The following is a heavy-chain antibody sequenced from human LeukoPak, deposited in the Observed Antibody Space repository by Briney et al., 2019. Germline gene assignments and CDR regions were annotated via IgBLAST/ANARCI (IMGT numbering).Heavy chain of an antibody. D-gene: IGHD6-13*01. V-gene: IGHV5-51*01. Sequence: GEYLKISCKGSGCNFTSYWIGWMRQLPGKGLEWMGIIYPGDSDTRYSPSFQGQVTISADKSISTAYLQWSSLKASDTAMYYCARSDSSLYNWFDPWGQGTLVTVSS. CDR3: ARSDSSLYNWFDP. CDR1: GCNFTSYW. J-gene: IGHJ5*02. CDR2: IYPGDSDT.